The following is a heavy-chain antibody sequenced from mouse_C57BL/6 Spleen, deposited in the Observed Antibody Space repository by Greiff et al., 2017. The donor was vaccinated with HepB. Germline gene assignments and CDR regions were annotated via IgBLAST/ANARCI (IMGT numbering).Heavy chain of an antibody. J-gene: IGHJ4*01. Sequence: EVQLQQSGPGLVKPSQSLSLTCSVTGYSITSGYYWNWIRQFPGNKLEWMGYISYDGSNNYNPSLKNRISITRDTSKNQFFLKLNSVTTEDTATYYCARVGDGYYEDYAMDYWGQGTSVTVSS. D-gene: IGHD2-3*01. CDR3: ARVGDGYYEDYAMDY. V-gene: IGHV3-6*01. CDR1: GYSITSGYY. CDR2: ISYDGSN.